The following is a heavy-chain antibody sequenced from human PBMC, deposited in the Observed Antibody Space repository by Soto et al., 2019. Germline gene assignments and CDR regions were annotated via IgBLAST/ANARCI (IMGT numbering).Heavy chain of an antibody. D-gene: IGHD3-16*01. Sequence: SGPTLVNPTQTLTLTCTFSGFSRTTNKVSVSWIRQPPGKALEWLALIYWDDDKRYSPSLKNRLTITKDTSKNQVVLTMTDMDPVDTGTYYCAHRPGGGAAYPLFENWGQGTLVTVSS. CDR1: GFSRTTNKVS. J-gene: IGHJ4*02. CDR3: AHRPGGGAAYPLFEN. V-gene: IGHV2-5*02. CDR2: IYWDDDK.